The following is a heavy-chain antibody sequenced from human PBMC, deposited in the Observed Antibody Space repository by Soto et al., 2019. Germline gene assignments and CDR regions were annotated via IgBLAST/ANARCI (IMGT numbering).Heavy chain of an antibody. V-gene: IGHV4-59*01. CDR3: ARTSDYGFWSGPIDY. Sequence: SETLSLTCTVSGGSISSYYWSWIRQPPGKGLEWIGYIYYSGSTNYNPSLKSRVTISVDTSKNQFSLKLSSVTAADTAVYYCARTSDYGFWSGPIDYWGQGTLVTVSS. J-gene: IGHJ4*02. CDR1: GGSISSYY. CDR2: IYYSGST. D-gene: IGHD3-3*01.